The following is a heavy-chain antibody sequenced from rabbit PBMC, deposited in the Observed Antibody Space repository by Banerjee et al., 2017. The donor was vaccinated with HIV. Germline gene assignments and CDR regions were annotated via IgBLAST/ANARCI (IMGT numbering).Heavy chain of an antibody. Sequence: QSLEESGGDLVKPEGSLTLTCTASGFSFSNSYYMCWVRQAPGKGLEWIACIATGSGRTWYASWAKGRFTISKTSSTAVALQLTSLTAADTATYFCARDDSGWNTGLNLWGPGTLVTVS. J-gene: IGHJ4*01. V-gene: IGHV1S40*01. CDR2: IATGSGRT. CDR1: GFSFSNSYY. CDR3: ARDDSGWNTGLNL. D-gene: IGHD4-1*01.